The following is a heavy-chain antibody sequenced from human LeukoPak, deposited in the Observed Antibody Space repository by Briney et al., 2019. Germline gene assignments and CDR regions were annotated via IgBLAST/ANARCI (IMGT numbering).Heavy chain of an antibody. CDR1: GFTFSSYP. CDR3: AKERRTTTAFDY. V-gene: IGHV3-23*01. J-gene: IGHJ4*02. CDR2: ISGSGGNT. D-gene: IGHD1-14*01. Sequence: GGSLRLSCAASGFTFSSYPMSWVRQAPGKGLEWVSLISGSGGNTYYADSVKGRFTISGDDSKNTLYLQMDGLRAEDTAAYYCAKERRTTTAFDYWGQGTLVTASS.